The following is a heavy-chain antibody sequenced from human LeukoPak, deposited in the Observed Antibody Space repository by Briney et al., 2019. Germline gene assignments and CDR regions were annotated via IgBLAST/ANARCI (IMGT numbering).Heavy chain of an antibody. Sequence: GGSLRLSCAASGFTFSSYEMNWVRQAPGKGLEWVSYISGRSTIYCADSVKGRFTISRDNVKNSLYLQMNSLRAEDTAVYYCARVVENAWGPGTLVTVSS. V-gene: IGHV3-48*01. J-gene: IGHJ5*02. CDR2: ISGRSTI. D-gene: IGHD2-2*01. CDR1: GFTFSSYE. CDR3: ARVVENA.